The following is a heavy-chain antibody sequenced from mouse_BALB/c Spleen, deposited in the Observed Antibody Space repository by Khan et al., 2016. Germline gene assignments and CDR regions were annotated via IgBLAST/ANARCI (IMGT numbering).Heavy chain of an antibody. D-gene: IGHD2-14*01. V-gene: IGHV1-4*02. CDR3: ARDYTYDHCFPY. Sequence: QVQLKQSAAELARPGASVKLSCKASGYTFTNYTMNWVKQRPGQGLEWIGYISPSSGYTEYNQKFKDKTTLTSDNSSGTAYMQLSSLTSEDSAIYYCARDYTYDHCFPYWGQGTRITVSA. CDR2: ISPSSGYT. CDR1: GYTFTNYT. J-gene: IGHJ3*01.